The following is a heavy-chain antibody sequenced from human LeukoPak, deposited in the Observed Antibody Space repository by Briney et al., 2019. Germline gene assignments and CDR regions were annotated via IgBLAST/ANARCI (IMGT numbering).Heavy chain of an antibody. J-gene: IGHJ4*02. D-gene: IGHD4-11*01. V-gene: IGHV4-59*01. CDR1: GGSISSYY. CDR3: ARDSLHHYFDY. CDR2: IYYSGSI. Sequence: SETLSLTCTVSGGSISSYYWSWIRQPPGKGLEWIGYIYYSGSINYNPSLKSRVTISVDTSKNQFSLKLSSVTAADTAVYYCARDSLHHYFDYWGQGTLVTVSS.